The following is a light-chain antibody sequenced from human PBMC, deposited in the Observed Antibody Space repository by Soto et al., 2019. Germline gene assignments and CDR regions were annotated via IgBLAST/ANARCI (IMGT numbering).Light chain of an antibody. Sequence: DIQMTQSPSSVSASVGDRVTITCRASQAISSWLGWYQQKPGKAPKLLISAASTLQAGVPSRFTGSGSGTDFTLTISSLQTNDFGTYYCQQADSFPLTFGGATKVEIK. CDR2: AAS. CDR3: QQADSFPLT. V-gene: IGKV1-12*01. CDR1: QAISSW. J-gene: IGKJ4*01.